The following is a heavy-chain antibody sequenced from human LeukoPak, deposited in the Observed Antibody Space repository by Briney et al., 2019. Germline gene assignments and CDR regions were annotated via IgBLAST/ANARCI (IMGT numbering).Heavy chain of an antibody. D-gene: IGHD6-6*01. CDR2: INHSGST. J-gene: IGHJ4*02. CDR1: GGPLSGYY. V-gene: IGHV4-34*01. Sequence: SETLSLTCAVSGGPLSGYYWSWIRQPPGKGLEWIGEINHSGSTNYSPSLKSRVTISVDTSKNQFSLKLSSVTAADTAVYYCARGGQLGSSDYWGQGTLVTVSS. CDR3: ARGGQLGSSDY.